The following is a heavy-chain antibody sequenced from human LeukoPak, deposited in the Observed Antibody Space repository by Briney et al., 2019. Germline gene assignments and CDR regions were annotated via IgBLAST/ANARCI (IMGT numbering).Heavy chain of an antibody. Sequence: GGSLRLSCAASGFTFSSYGMHWVRQAPGKGLEWVAVIWYDGSNKYYADSVKGRFTISRDNSKNTLYLQMNSLRAEDSALYYCVQEGPRGLAFDVWGQGTRVTVSS. CDR3: VQEGPRGLAFDV. CDR1: GFTFSSYG. J-gene: IGHJ3*01. V-gene: IGHV3-33*06. CDR2: IWYDGSNK.